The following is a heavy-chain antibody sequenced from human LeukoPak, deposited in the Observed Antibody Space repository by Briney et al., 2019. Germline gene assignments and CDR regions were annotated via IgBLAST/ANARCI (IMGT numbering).Heavy chain of an antibody. CDR1: GFTVSSNY. Sequence: GGSLRLSCAASGFTVSSNYMSWVRQAPGKGLEWVSVIYSGGSTYYADSVKGRFTISRDNSKNTLYLQMNSLRAEDTAVYYCAREPSFGELRALDIWGQGTMVTVSS. CDR3: AREPSFGELRALDI. V-gene: IGHV3-66*01. J-gene: IGHJ3*02. CDR2: IYSGGST. D-gene: IGHD3-10*01.